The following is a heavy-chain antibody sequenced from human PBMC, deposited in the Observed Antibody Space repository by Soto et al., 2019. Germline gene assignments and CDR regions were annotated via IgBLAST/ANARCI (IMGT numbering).Heavy chain of an antibody. CDR1: GLTFTSHA. CDR2: ISYDEIDK. V-gene: IGHV3-30*03. J-gene: IGHJ4*02. Sequence: PGGSLSLSCAASGLTFTSHAMHWVRQTPGKGLEWVAAISYDEIDKKYASSVKGRFTISRDNAKNELYLQMTSLRAEDTAVYYCVRENRVSNMGLRAWGRGTLVTVSS. CDR3: VRENRVSNMGLRA. D-gene: IGHD2-8*01.